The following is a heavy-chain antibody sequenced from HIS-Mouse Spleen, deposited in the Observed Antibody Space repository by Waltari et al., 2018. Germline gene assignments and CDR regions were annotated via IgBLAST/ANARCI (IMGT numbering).Heavy chain of an antibody. J-gene: IGHJ4*02. CDR2: MNPNSGNT. V-gene: IGHV1-8*01. CDR1: GYTFTSSD. Sequence: QVQLVQSGAEVKKPGASVKVSCKASGYTFTSSDINSVRQATGLGLEWMGWMNPNSGNTGYEQKFQGRVTMTRNTSISTAYMELSSLRSEDTAVYYCARGHDYSNYFDYWGQGTLVTVSS. D-gene: IGHD4-4*01. CDR3: ARGHDYSNYFDY.